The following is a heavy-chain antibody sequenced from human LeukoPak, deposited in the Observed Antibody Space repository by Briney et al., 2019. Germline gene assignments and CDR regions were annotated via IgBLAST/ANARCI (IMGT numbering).Heavy chain of an antibody. J-gene: IGHJ5*02. V-gene: IGHV4-34*01. D-gene: IGHD2-21*01. Sequence: SETLSLTCAVYGGSFSGYYWSWIRQPPGKGLEWIGEINHSGSTNYNPSLKSRVTISVDTSKNQFSLKLSSVTAADTAVYYCARRCCGGEVNWFDPWGQGTLVTVSS. CDR3: ARRCCGGEVNWFDP. CDR1: GGSFSGYY. CDR2: INHSGST.